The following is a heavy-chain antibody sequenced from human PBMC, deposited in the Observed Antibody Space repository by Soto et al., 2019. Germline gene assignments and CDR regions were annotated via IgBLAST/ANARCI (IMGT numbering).Heavy chain of an antibody. D-gene: IGHD1-1*01. CDR2: ISSSGSTI. CDR3: ARYLLSSELFDY. Sequence: LRLSCAASGFTFSDYYMSWIRQAPGKGLEWVSYISSSGSTIYYADSMKGRFTISRDNAKNSLYLQMNSLRAEDTAVYYCARYLLSSELFDYWGQGTLVTVSS. CDR1: GFTFSDYY. J-gene: IGHJ4*02. V-gene: IGHV3-11*01.